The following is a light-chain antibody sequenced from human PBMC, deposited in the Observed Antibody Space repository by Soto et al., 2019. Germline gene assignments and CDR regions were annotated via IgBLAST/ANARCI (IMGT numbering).Light chain of an antibody. Sequence: QSVLTQPASVSGSPGQSITISCTGTSSDVGGYNYVSWYQQHPGKAPKLMIYDVSGRPSGVSSRFSGSKSGNTASLTVSGLPAEDEADYYCSSYTSSTPLVVFGGGTKLTVL. CDR3: SSYTSSTPLVV. CDR1: SSDVGGYNY. J-gene: IGLJ2*01. CDR2: DVS. V-gene: IGLV2-14*01.